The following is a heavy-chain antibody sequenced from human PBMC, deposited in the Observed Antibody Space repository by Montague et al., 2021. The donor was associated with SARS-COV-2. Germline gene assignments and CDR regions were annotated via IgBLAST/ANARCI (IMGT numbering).Heavy chain of an antibody. CDR3: ARITEVVPFDF. V-gene: IGHV4-59*01. CDR2: VHHSGIT. J-gene: IGHJ4*02. Sequence: SETLSLTCTVSGASITDFYWSWIRQPPGKGLQWVGYVHHSGITNYNPSLKSRVTISIDTPKSRFPLNLRSVTAADTAVYFCARITEVVPFDFWGRGTLVSVSS. CDR1: GASITDFY. D-gene: IGHD2-15*01.